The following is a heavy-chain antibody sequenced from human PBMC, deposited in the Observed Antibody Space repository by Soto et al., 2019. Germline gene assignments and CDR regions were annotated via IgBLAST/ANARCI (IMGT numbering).Heavy chain of an antibody. J-gene: IGHJ5*02. V-gene: IGHV3-23*01. D-gene: IGHD2-15*01. CDR1: GFTFNSYA. CDR3: AKIKGEDIVVVVANNWFDP. Sequence: VGSLRLSCAASGFTFNSYAMGWVRQAPGKGLEWVSAISGSGGSTYYADSVKGRFTISRDNSKNTLYLQMNSLRAEDTAVYYCAKIKGEDIVVVVANNWFDPWGQGTLVTVSS. CDR2: ISGSGGST.